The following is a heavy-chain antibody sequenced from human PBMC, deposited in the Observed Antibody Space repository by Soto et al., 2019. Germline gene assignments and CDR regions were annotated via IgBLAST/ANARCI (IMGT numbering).Heavy chain of an antibody. CDR2: IYYSGST. J-gene: IGHJ4*02. CDR1: GGSISSSSYY. D-gene: IGHD1-7*01. CDR3: ARLSWNYVSDY. V-gene: IGHV4-39*01. Sequence: PSETLSLTCTVSGGSISSSSYYWGWIRQPPGKGLEWIGSIYYSGSTYYNPSLKSRVTISVDTSKNQFSLKLSSVTAADTAVYYCARLSWNYVSDYWGQGTLVTVSS.